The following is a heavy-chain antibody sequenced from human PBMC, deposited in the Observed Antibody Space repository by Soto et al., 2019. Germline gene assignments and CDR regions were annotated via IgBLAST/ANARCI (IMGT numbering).Heavy chain of an antibody. Sequence: SETLSLTCSVSGGSISSYYWTWIRQPPGKGLEWIGYIYYSGSTDYNPSLKSRVTLSVDTSKNQFSLKLSSVAAADTAVYYCARVRYFDWYYGMDVWGQGTTVTVSS. V-gene: IGHV4-59*01. J-gene: IGHJ6*02. CDR3: ARVRYFDWYYGMDV. CDR2: IYYSGST. CDR1: GGSISSYY. D-gene: IGHD3-9*01.